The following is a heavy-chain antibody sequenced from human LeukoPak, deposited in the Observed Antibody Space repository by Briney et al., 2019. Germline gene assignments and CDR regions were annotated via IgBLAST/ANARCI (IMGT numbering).Heavy chain of an antibody. D-gene: IGHD1-26*01. CDR1: GYTFTSYY. Sequence: SVKVSCKASGYTFTSYYMHWVRQAPGQGLEWMGGIIPIFGTANYAQKFQGRVTITADESTSTAYMELSSLRSEDTAVYYCARDSGSYYGYFNYWGQGTLVTVSS. CDR3: ARDSGSYYGYFNY. CDR2: IIPIFGTA. J-gene: IGHJ4*02. V-gene: IGHV1-69*13.